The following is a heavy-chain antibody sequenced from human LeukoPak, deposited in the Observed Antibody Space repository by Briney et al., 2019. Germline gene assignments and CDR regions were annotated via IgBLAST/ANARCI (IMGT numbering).Heavy chain of an antibody. J-gene: IGHJ4*02. Sequence: GGSLRLSCAASGFTFSSYSMNWVRQAPGKGLEWVSSISSSSSYIYYADSVKGRFTISRDNAKNSLYLQMNSLRAEDTAVYYCARDRVQGVFDYWGQGTLATVSS. V-gene: IGHV3-21*01. D-gene: IGHD3-16*01. CDR3: ARDRVQGVFDY. CDR1: GFTFSSYS. CDR2: ISSSSSYI.